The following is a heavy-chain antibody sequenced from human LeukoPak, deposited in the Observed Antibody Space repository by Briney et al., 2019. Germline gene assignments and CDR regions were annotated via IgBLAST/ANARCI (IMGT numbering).Heavy chain of an antibody. Sequence: SETLSLTCTVSGGSISSSSYYWGWIRQPPGKGLEWIGSIYYSGSTYYNPSLKRRVTISVDTSNNHFSLKLSSVTDADTAVYYCARRGDIVVVPAAYYYYYYMDVWGKGTTVTVSS. CDR2: IYYSGST. V-gene: IGHV4-39*02. J-gene: IGHJ6*03. CDR3: ARRGDIVVVPAAYYYYYYMDV. D-gene: IGHD2-2*01. CDR1: GGSISSSSYY.